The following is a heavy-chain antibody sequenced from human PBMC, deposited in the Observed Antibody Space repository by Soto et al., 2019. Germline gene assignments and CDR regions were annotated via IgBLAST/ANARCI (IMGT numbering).Heavy chain of an antibody. D-gene: IGHD6-19*01. CDR2: ISWDGGST. V-gene: IGHV3-43*01. Sequence: GGSLRLSCAASGFTFDDYTMHWVRQAPGKGLEWVSLISWDGGSTYYADSVKGRFTISRDNSKNSLYLQMNSLRTEDTALYYCAKDLAVAGTSVWYYFDYWGQGTLVTVSS. J-gene: IGHJ4*02. CDR3: AKDLAVAGTSVWYYFDY. CDR1: GFTFDDYT.